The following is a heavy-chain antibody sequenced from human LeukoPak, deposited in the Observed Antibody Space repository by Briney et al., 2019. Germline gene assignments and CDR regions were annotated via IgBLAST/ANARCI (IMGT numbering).Heavy chain of an antibody. CDR1: GGSISSYY. D-gene: IGHD3-9*01. Sequence: PETLSLTCTVSGGSISSYYWSWIRQPPGKGLEWIGYIYYSGSTNYNPSLKSRVTISVDTSKNQFSLKLSSVTAADTAVYYCARSSSYDILTGYFLPAYYYYGMDVWGQGTTVTVSS. J-gene: IGHJ6*02. CDR2: IYYSGST. CDR3: ARSSSYDILTGYFLPAYYYYGMDV. V-gene: IGHV4-59*01.